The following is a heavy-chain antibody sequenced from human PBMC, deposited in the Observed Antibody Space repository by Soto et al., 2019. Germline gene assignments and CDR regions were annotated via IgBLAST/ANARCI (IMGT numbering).Heavy chain of an antibody. CDR1: GGTFSSHA. V-gene: IGHV1-69*13. CDR3: AREGRCSSTSCYNYYYYGMDV. D-gene: IGHD2-2*02. Sequence: ASVKVSCKASGGTFSSHAISWVRQAPGQGLEWMGGIIPIFGTANYAQKFQGRVTITADESTSTAYMELSSLRSEDTAVYYCAREGRCSSTSCYNYYYYGMDVWGQGTTVTVSS. CDR2: IIPIFGTA. J-gene: IGHJ6*02.